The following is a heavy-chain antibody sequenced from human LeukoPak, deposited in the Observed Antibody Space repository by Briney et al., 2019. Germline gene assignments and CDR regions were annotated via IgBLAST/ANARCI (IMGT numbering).Heavy chain of an antibody. CDR2: IRSKANGYAT. CDR1: GFTFSGSA. Sequence: HPGGSLRLSCAASGFTFSGSAMHWVRQASGKGLEWVGRIRSKANGYATAYAASVKGRFTISRDDSKNTAYLQMNSLKTEDTAVYYCTRSSGWPDAFDIWGQGTMVTVSS. CDR3: TRSSGWPDAFDI. D-gene: IGHD6-19*01. J-gene: IGHJ3*02. V-gene: IGHV3-73*01.